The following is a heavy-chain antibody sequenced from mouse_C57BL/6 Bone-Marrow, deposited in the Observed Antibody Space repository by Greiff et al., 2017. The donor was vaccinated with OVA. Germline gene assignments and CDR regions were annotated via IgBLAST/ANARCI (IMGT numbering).Heavy chain of an antibody. CDR3: ARTTVVYFDV. J-gene: IGHJ1*03. Sequence: VKLVESGAELVRPGSSVKLSCKASGYTFTSYWMDWVKQRPGQGLEWIGNIYPSDSETHYNQKFKDKATLTVDKSSSTAYMQLSSLTSEDSAVYYCARTTVVYFDVWGTGTTVTVSS. CDR2: IYPSDSET. V-gene: IGHV1-61*01. CDR1: GYTFTSYW. D-gene: IGHD1-1*01.